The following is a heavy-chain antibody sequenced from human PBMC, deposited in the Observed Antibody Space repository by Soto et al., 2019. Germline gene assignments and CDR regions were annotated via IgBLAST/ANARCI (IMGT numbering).Heavy chain of an antibody. V-gene: IGHV1-24*01. J-gene: IGHJ4*02. CDR2: FDPEDGET. Sequence: GASVKVSCKVSGYTLTELSMHWVRQAPGKGLEWMGGFDPEDGETIYAQKFQGRVTMTEDTSTDTAYMELSSLRSEDTAVYYCASTPEAAGQYYFDYWGQGTLVTVSS. D-gene: IGHD6-13*01. CDR3: ASTPEAAGQYYFDY. CDR1: GYTLTELS.